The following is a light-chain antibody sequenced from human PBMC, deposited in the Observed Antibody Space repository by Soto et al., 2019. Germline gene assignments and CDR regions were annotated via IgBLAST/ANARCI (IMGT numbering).Light chain of an antibody. V-gene: IGLV1-40*01. J-gene: IGLJ2*01. CDR2: GNN. CDR3: QSYDSSLSGVI. CDR1: SSNIGAGFD. Sequence: QLVLTQPPSVSGAPGQRVTISCTGSSSNIGAGFDVHWYQHLPGTAPKVLIYGNNNRPSGVPDRFSGSQSGTSASLAITGLQAEDEADYYCQSYDSSLSGVIFGGGTQLTVL.